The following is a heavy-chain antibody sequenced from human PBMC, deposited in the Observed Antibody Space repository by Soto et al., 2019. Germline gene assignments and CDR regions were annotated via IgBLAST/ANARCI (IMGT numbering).Heavy chain of an antibody. CDR2: IYPGDSDT. Sequence: PGESLKISCKVSGYSITTYSIGWVRQMPGKGLEWMGIIYPGDSDTRYSPSFQGQVTISVDRSISTAYLQWSSLKASDTAMYYCARHLHCISYTSALPYYYFGMDVWGQGTTVTVSS. CDR3: ARHLHCISYTSALPYYYFGMDV. D-gene: IGHD2-2*01. CDR1: GYSITTYS. J-gene: IGHJ6*02. V-gene: IGHV5-51*01.